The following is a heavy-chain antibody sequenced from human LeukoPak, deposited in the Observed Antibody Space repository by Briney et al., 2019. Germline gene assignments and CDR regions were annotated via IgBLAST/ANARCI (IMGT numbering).Heavy chain of an antibody. CDR2: IRSKPYGGTA. CDR3: TVQVIPSDKWFDP. D-gene: IGHD2-21*01. V-gene: IGHV3-49*04. CDR1: EFSVGSNY. Sequence: GGSLRLSCAASEFSVGSNYMTWVRQAPGKGLEWVGFIRSKPYGGTAEYAASVKGRFTISRDDSKTIAYLDMNGLKTEDTAVYHCTVQVIPSDKWFDPWGQGTPVTVSS. J-gene: IGHJ5*02.